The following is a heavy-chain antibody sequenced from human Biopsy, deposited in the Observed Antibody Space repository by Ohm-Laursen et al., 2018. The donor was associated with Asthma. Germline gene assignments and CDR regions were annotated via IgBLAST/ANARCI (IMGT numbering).Heavy chain of an antibody. CDR1: GFTFRSYA. J-gene: IGHJ4*02. CDR3: ARDVMEWYLPAFDF. CDR2: GGSYYDGGLK. D-gene: IGHD3-3*01. V-gene: IGHV3-30-3*01. Sequence: SLRLSCAASGFTFRSYAMHWVRQAPGKGLERVAVGGSYYDGGLKYYADSVNGRFTVSRDDSKNTLYLQMNSLRPNDTAVYYCARDVMEWYLPAFDFWGQGTLVTVSA.